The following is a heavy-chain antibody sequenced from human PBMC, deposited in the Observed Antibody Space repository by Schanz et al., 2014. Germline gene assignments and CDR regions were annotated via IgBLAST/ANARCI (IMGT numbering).Heavy chain of an antibody. CDR2: ISPYTGNT. V-gene: IGHV1-18*01. CDR3: ARDQSPYTNSSDVRYFDY. J-gene: IGHJ4*02. CDR1: GYTFTDYG. Sequence: QVQLVQSGAEVKKPGSSVKVSCKASGYTFTDYGVIWVRQAPGQGLEWVGWISPYTGNTHYFDKMEGRVTMTTDTSTSTAYMELRSLRSDDTAVYYCARDQSPYTNSSDVRYFDYWGQGTLVTVSS. D-gene: IGHD6-6*01.